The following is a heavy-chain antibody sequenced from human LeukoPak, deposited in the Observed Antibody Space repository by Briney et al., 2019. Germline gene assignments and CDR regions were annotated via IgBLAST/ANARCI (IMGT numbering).Heavy chain of an antibody. D-gene: IGHD5-12*01. Sequence: SETLSLTCTVSGGSISSSSCYWGWIRQPPGKGLEWIGSMYSSGSTYYNPSLKSRVTISVDTSKNQFSLKLSSVTAADTAVYYCARSGGGYLRYNFDYWGQGTLVTVSS. CDR2: MYSSGST. V-gene: IGHV4-39*07. J-gene: IGHJ4*02. CDR1: GGSISSSSCY. CDR3: ARSGGGYLRYNFDY.